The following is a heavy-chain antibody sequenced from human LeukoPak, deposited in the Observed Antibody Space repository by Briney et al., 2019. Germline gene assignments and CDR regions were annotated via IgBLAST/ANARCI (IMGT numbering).Heavy chain of an antibody. CDR1: GFTFRIYA. D-gene: IGHD6-19*01. CDR3: AKELYGWVFDS. J-gene: IGHJ4*02. CDR2: ISGSDGST. V-gene: IGHV3-23*01. Sequence: GGSLRLSCAASGFTFRIYAMSWVRQAPGKGLEWVSVISGSDGSTNYADSVKGRFSISRDNSKNPLYLQMKRLRAEDTAVYYCAKELYGWVFDSWGQGTLVTVSS.